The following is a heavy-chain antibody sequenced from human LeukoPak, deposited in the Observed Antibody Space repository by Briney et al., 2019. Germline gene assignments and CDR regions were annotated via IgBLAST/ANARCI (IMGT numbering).Heavy chain of an antibody. J-gene: IGHJ3*02. Sequence: GGSLRLSCAASGFTFSSYWMSWVRQAPGKGLEWVSYISSSGSTIYYADSVKGRFTISRDNAKNSLYLQMNSLRAEDTAVYYCARVGSYGPIDAFDIWGQGTMVTVSS. D-gene: IGHD5-18*01. CDR2: ISSSGSTI. CDR3: ARVGSYGPIDAFDI. CDR1: GFTFSSYW. V-gene: IGHV3-48*04.